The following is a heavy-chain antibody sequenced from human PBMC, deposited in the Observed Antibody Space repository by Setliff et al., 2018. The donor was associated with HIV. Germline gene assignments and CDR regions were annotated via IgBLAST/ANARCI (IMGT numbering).Heavy chain of an antibody. CDR3: ARGGSNSWSPFDF. V-gene: IGHV3-74*01. D-gene: IGHD6-13*01. CDR1: GFTFSGYW. J-gene: IGHJ4*02. Sequence: GGSLRLSCAASGFTFSGYWMHWVRQAPGKGLVWVSRINSDGSSTTYADSVKGRFTISRDNAKNTRYLQMNSLRAEDTAVYYCARGGSNSWSPFDFWGQGTLVTVSS. CDR2: INSDGSST.